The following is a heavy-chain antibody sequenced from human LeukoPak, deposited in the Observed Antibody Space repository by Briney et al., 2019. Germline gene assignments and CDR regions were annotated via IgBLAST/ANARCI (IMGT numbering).Heavy chain of an antibody. CDR3: ARGGGLYYFDY. J-gene: IGHJ4*02. V-gene: IGHV4-34*01. CDR2: INHSGST. CDR1: GGSFSGYY. Sequence: SEALSLTCSVYGGSFSGYYWSWIRQPPGKGLEWIGEINHSGSTNYNPSLKSRVTISVDTSKNQFSLKLSSVTAADTAVYYCARGGGLYYFDYWGQGTLVTVSS. D-gene: IGHD4-23*01.